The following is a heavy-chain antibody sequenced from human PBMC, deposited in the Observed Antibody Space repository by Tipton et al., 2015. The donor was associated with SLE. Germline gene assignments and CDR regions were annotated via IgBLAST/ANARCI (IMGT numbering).Heavy chain of an antibody. CDR1: GGSISSGSYY. CDR3: ATLPIVEMARAY. CDR2: IYFTGNT. V-gene: IGHV4-31*03. D-gene: IGHD5-24*01. Sequence: TLSLTCTVSGGSISSGSYYWSWIRQLPGRGLEFLGYIYFTGNTYYNPSFKSRITILVDTSKNQFSLSLRSVTAADTAVYYCATLPIVEMARAYWGQGTLVTVSS. J-gene: IGHJ1*01.